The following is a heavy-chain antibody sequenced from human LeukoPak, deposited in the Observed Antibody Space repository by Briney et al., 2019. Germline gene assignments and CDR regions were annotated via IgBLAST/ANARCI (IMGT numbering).Heavy chain of an antibody. CDR1: GGSFSGYF. CDR2: INHSGST. J-gene: IGHJ4*02. Sequence: SETLSLTCAVYGGSFSGYFWNWIRQPPGKGLEWIGEINHSGSTHHNPSLKSRVTISVDTSKNQFSLKLSSVTAADTAVYYCAREGGGYCSSTSCYEDYWGQGTLVTVSS. V-gene: IGHV4-34*01. D-gene: IGHD2-2*01. CDR3: AREGGGYCSSTSCYEDY.